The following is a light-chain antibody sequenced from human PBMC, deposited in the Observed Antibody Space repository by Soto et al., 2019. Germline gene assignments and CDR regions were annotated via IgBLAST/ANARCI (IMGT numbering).Light chain of an antibody. Sequence: DIQMTQSPSSLSASVGDTVTITCRASQSISVHLNWYQQKGGKVPKLLIYAASNLYSGVPSRFSGSGSETDFALTSSSLHPEDFATYYCQQSYITPYTFGQGTRLEIK. V-gene: IGKV1-39*01. CDR3: QQSYITPYT. CDR2: AAS. J-gene: IGKJ2*01. CDR1: QSISVH.